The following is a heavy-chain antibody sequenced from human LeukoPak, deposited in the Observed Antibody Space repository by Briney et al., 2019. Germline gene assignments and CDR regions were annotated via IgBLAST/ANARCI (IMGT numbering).Heavy chain of an antibody. V-gene: IGHV4-34*01. CDR2: INHSGST. CDR3: ARGYSNYYY. J-gene: IGHJ4*02. D-gene: IGHD4-11*01. Sequence: PSETLSLTCAVYGGSFSGYYWSWIRQPPGKGLEWIGEINHSGSTNYNPSLKSRVTMSVDTSKNQFSLKLSSVTAADTAVYYCARGYSNYYYWGQGTLVTVSS. CDR1: GGSFSGYY.